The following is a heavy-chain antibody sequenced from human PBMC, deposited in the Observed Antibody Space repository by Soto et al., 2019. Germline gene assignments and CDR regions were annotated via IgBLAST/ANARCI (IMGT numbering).Heavy chain of an antibody. D-gene: IGHD6-13*01. CDR2: ISAYNGNT. CDR1: GYTFTSYG. V-gene: IGHV1-18*04. CDR3: ARENQLYSSSWYYFDY. Sequence: ASVKVSCKASGYTFTSYGISWVRQAPGQGLEWMGWISAYNGNTNYAQELQGRVTMTTDTSTSTAYMELRSLRSDDTAVYYCARENQLYSSSWYYFDYWGQGTLVTVS. J-gene: IGHJ4*02.